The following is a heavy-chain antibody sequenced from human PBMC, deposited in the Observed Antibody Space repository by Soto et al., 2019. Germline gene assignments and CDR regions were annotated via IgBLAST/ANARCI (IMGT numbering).Heavy chain of an antibody. CDR2: ISSNGGST. CDR3: EKTLGYCSCGSCYSEAFDI. J-gene: IGHJ3*02. V-gene: IGHV3-64D*06. CDR1: GFTFSSYA. Sequence: GGSLRLSCSASGFTFSSYAMHWVRQAPGKGLEYVSAISSNGGSTYYADSVKGRFTISRDNSKNTLYLQMSSLRAEDTAVYYCEKTLGYCSCGSCYSEAFDIWGQGTMVTVSS. D-gene: IGHD2-15*01.